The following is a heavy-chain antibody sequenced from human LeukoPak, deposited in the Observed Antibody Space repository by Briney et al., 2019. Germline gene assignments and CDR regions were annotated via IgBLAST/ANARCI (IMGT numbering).Heavy chain of an antibody. CDR3: ARVKNHRGIAVAGSDY. J-gene: IGHJ4*02. CDR1: GFTLSSYT. D-gene: IGHD6-13*01. CDR2: ISSSSSYI. Sequence: PGGSLRLSCAASGFTLSSYTMNWVRQAPGKGLEWVSSISSSSSYIYYADSVKGRFTISRDDAKNSLYLQMNSLRAEDTAVYYCARVKNHRGIAVAGSDYWGQGTLVTVSS. V-gene: IGHV3-21*01.